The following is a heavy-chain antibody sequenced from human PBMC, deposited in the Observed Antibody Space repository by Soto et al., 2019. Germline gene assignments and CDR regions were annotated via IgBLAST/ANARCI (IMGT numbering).Heavy chain of an antibody. Sequence: ALRDSCASSEFTFSSYAMSLVRQAPGKGLEWVSAISGSGGSTYYAESVKGRFTISRDNSKNTLYLQMNSLRAEDTAVYYCAKVSSDAFDIWGQGTMVTVSS. V-gene: IGHV3-23*01. D-gene: IGHD3-3*02. CDR2: ISGSGGST. CDR3: AKVSSDAFDI. J-gene: IGHJ3*02. CDR1: EFTFSSYA.